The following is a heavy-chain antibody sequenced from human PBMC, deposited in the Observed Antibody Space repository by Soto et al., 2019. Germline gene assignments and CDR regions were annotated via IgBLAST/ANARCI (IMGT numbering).Heavy chain of an antibody. CDR2: IKQDGSEK. D-gene: IGHD3-3*01. V-gene: IGHV3-7*05. CDR3: ARWDYDFWSGYLGDY. CDR1: GFTFSSYW. J-gene: IGHJ4*02. Sequence: GGSLRLSCAASGFTFSSYWMSWVRQAPGKGLEWVANIKQDGSEKYYVDSVKGRFTISRDNAKNSLYLQMNSLRAEDTAVYYCARWDYDFWSGYLGDYWGQGTLVTVSS.